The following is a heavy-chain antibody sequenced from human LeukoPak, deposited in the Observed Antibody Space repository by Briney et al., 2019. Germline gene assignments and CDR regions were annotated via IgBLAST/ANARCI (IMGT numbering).Heavy chain of an antibody. V-gene: IGHV3-30*04. CDR1: GFTFSSYA. Sequence: PGGSLRLSCAASGFTFSSYAMHWVRQAPGKGPEWVAVISYDGSNKYYADSVKGRFTISRDNSKNTLYLQVNSLRAEDTAVYYCARVNLVFPSSWFDPWGQGTLVTVSS. CDR3: ARVNLVFPSSWFDP. D-gene: IGHD3-10*01. J-gene: IGHJ5*02. CDR2: ISYDGSNK.